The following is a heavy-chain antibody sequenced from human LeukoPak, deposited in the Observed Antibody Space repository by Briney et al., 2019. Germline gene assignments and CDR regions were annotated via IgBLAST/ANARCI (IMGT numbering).Heavy chain of an antibody. Sequence: GGSLRLSCAASGFTFSSYVMSWIRQAPGKELEWVSYINHNGETIYYADSVKGRFTISRDNAKNLLYMQMNSLRDEDTAVYYCARDTDWAFDYWGQGTLVTVSS. J-gene: IGHJ4*02. CDR2: INHNGETI. V-gene: IGHV3-48*02. CDR1: GFTFSSYV. CDR3: ARDTDWAFDY. D-gene: IGHD3-9*01.